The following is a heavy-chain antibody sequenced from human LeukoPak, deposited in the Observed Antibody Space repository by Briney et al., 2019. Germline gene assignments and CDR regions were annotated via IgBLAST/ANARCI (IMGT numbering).Heavy chain of an antibody. J-gene: IGHJ4*02. CDR3: ARTETYYYDSSGYYLYDY. D-gene: IGHD3-22*01. CDR1: GGSFSGYY. Sequence: SETLSLTCAVYGGSFSGYYWSWIGQPPGKGLEWIGEINHSGSTNYNSSLKSRVTISVDTSKNQFSLKLSSVTAADTAVYYCARTETYYYDSSGYYLYDYWGQGTLVTVSS. CDR2: INHSGST. V-gene: IGHV4-34*01.